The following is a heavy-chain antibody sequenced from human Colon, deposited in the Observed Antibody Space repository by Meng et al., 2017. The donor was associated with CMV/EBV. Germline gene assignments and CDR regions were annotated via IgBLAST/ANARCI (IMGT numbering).Heavy chain of an antibody. V-gene: IGHV1-18*01. CDR1: GYTFTSYG. CDR2: ISAYNGNT. Sequence: ASVKVSCKASGYTFTSYGISWVRQAPGQGLEWMGWISAYNGNTNYAQKLQGRVTMTTDTSTSTAYMELRSLRSDDTAVYYCAIISSGYQNDAFDIWGQGTMVTVS. CDR3: AIISSGYQNDAFDI. D-gene: IGHD3-22*01. J-gene: IGHJ3*02.